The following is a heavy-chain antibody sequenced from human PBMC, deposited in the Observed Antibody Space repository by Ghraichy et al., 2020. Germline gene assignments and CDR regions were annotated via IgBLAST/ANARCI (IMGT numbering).Heavy chain of an antibody. CDR3: ARGGQHPGYGDYYYYYYMDV. CDR1: GFTFRSYA. D-gene: IGHD4-17*01. Sequence: LTCAASGFTFRSYAMHWVRQAPGKGLEWVAFISYDATTRYYADSVKGRFTISRDKSKNTLDLQMNSLRPDDTAVYYCARGGQHPGYGDYYYYYYMDVWGKGTTVTVSS. CDR2: ISYDATTR. V-gene: IGHV3-30*04. J-gene: IGHJ6*03.